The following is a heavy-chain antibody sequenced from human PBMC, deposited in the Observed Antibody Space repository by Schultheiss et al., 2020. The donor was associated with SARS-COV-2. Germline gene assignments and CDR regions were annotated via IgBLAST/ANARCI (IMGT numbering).Heavy chain of an antibody. CDR3: ARDPVFLRGSGSKYYYYYGMDV. Sequence: GGSLRLSCAASGFTFSSYAMSWVRQAPGKGLEWVAVISYDGSNKYYADSVKGRFTISRDNSKNTLYLQMNSLRAEDTAVYYCARDPVFLRGSGSKYYYYYGMDVWGQGTTVTVSS. CDR2: ISYDGSNK. D-gene: IGHD3-10*01. CDR1: GFTFSSYA. J-gene: IGHJ6*02. V-gene: IGHV3-30-3*01.